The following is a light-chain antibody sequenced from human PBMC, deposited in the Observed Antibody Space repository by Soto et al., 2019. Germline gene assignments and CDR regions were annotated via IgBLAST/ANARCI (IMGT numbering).Light chain of an antibody. CDR2: AAS. CDR1: QDIGND. Sequence: DIQMTQSPSSLSASVGDRVTITCRASQDIGNDLGWYRQKPGEAPERLIYAASSLRSGVPSRFSGSGSGTEFTLTISSLQPEDFATYYCLQHNSYPRTFGQGTKVEIK. J-gene: IGKJ1*01. CDR3: LQHNSYPRT. V-gene: IGKV1-17*01.